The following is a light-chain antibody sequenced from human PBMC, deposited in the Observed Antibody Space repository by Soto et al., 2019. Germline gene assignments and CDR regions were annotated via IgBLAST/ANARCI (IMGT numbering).Light chain of an antibody. Sequence: DIVMTQSPLSLPVTPGEPASISCRSSQSLLHSNGYNYLDXXXXXXGXSPHLLIYLGSNRASGVPDRFSGSGSGTDFTLTISRVEAEDVGVYYCMQTRQTPFTFGPGTKVDIK. CDR2: LGS. J-gene: IGKJ3*01. CDR1: QSLLHSNGYNY. CDR3: MQTRQTPFT. V-gene: IGKV2-28*01.